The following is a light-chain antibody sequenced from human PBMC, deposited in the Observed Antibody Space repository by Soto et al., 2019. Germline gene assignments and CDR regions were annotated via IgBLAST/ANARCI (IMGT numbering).Light chain of an antibody. Sequence: QAALTQPASVSGSPGQSITISCTGTSSDIGGHHFVSWYQQQSGKAPKLVIYEVTDWPSGVSDRFSGSKSGNTASLTISGLQPEDEADYYCSSYTSSSLYVFGTGTKVTVL. CDR1: SSDIGGHHF. CDR2: EVT. V-gene: IGLV2-14*01. CDR3: SSYTSSSLYV. J-gene: IGLJ1*01.